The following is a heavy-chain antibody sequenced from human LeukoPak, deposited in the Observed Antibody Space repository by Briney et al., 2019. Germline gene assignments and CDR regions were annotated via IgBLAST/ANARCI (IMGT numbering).Heavy chain of an antibody. CDR3: ARLSYYGSGSYYFDY. CDR2: IYYSGST. D-gene: IGHD3-10*01. V-gene: IGHV4-39*01. CDR1: GGSMTSSSYY. J-gene: IGHJ4*02. Sequence: SETLSLTCTVSGGSMTSSSYYWGWIRQPPGKGLEWIGSIYYSGSTYYNPSLKSRVTISVDTSKNQFSLKLSSVTAADTAVYYCARLSYYGSGSYYFDYWGQGTLVTVSS.